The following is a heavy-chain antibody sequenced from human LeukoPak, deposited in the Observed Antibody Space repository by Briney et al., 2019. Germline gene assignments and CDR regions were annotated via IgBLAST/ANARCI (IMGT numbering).Heavy chain of an antibody. CDR3: AKPTGYHYDSSGSSPDAFDI. CDR2: ISGSGGST. D-gene: IGHD3-22*01. CDR1: GFTFSSYA. Sequence: GGSLRLSCAASGFTFSSYAMSWVRQAPGKGLEWVSAISGSGGSTYYADSVKGRFTISRDNSKNTLYLQMNSLRAEDTAVYYCAKPTGYHYDSSGSSPDAFDIWGQGTMVTVSS. J-gene: IGHJ3*02. V-gene: IGHV3-23*01.